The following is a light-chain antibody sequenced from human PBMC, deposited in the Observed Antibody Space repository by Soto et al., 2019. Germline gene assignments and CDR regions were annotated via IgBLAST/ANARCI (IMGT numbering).Light chain of an antibody. CDR1: QSISYW. V-gene: IGKV1-5*03. J-gene: IGKJ1*01. CDR3: QQYNHYWT. CDR2: KAS. Sequence: DIQMAQSPSTLSASVGDRVTITCRASQSISYWLAWYQQKPGKAPNLLIYKASSLESGVPSRFSGSGSGTEFTLTISSLQHDDFATYYCQQYNHYWTFGQGTKVEIK.